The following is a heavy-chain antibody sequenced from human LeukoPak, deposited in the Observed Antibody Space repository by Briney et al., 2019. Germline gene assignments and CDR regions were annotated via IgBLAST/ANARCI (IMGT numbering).Heavy chain of an antibody. CDR3: ARDRVVVVPAASAQYYYGMDV. CDR1: GGSISSGGYY. J-gene: IGHJ6*02. V-gene: IGHV4-31*03. D-gene: IGHD2-2*01. CDR2: IYYSGST. Sequence: SQTLSLTCTVSGGSISSGGYYWSWIRQHPGKGLEWIGYIYYSGSTYYNPSLKSRATISVDTSKNQFSLKLSSVTAADTAVYYCARDRVVVVPAASAQYYYGMDVWGQGTTVTVSS.